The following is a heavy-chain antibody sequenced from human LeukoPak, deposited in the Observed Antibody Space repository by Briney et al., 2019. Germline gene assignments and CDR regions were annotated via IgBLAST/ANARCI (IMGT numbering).Heavy chain of an antibody. J-gene: IGHJ4*02. Sequence: PGGSLSLSCAASGFTFSSYEMNWVRQAPGKGLEWVSYILNSGTTTYYADSVKGRFTISRDNAKNSLYLQMNSLRAEDTGVYYCARDPPDYWGQGILVTVSS. CDR2: ILNSGTTT. CDR1: GFTFSSYE. V-gene: IGHV3-48*03. CDR3: ARDPPDY.